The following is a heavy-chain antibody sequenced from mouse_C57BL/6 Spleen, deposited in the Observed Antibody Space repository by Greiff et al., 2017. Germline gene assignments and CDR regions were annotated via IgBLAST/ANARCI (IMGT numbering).Heavy chain of an antibody. CDR1: GYSITSGYY. CDR2: ISYDGSN. V-gene: IGHV3-6*01. D-gene: IGHD2-1*01. Sequence: EVQLQESGPGLVKPSQSLSLTCSVTGYSITSGYYWNWIRQFPGNKLEWMGYISYDGSNNYNPSLKNRISITRDTSKNQFFLKLNSVTTEDTATYYCASPYGNYYYAMDYWGQGTSVTVSS. J-gene: IGHJ4*01. CDR3: ASPYGNYYYAMDY.